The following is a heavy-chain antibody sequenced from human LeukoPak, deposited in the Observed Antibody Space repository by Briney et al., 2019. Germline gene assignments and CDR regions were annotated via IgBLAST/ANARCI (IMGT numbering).Heavy chain of an antibody. CDR2: IYYSGST. CDR3: ARGELRFLDTMHVDTSASLDV. Sequence: SQTLSLTCTVSGGSISSGGYYWSWIRQHPGKGLEWIGYIYYSGSTYYNPSLKSRVTISVDTSKNQFSLKLSSVTAADTAVYYCARGELRFLDTMHVDTSASLDVWGQGTTVTVSS. D-gene: IGHD3-3*01. V-gene: IGHV4-31*03. CDR1: GGSISSGGYY. J-gene: IGHJ6*02.